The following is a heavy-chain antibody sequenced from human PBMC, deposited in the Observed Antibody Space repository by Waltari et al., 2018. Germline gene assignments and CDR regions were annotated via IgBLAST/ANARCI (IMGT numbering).Heavy chain of an antibody. CDR3: ARGGNPALDY. D-gene: IGHD1-1*01. V-gene: IGHV4-39*07. Sequence: QLQLQESGPGLVKPSETLSLTCTVSGGSISSSRYYWGWFRQPPGKGLEWIGSIYSSGSTYYNPSLKSRVTISVDTSKNQFSLKLSSVTAADTAVYYCARGGNPALDYWGQGTLVTVSS. J-gene: IGHJ4*02. CDR2: IYSSGST. CDR1: GGSISSSRYY.